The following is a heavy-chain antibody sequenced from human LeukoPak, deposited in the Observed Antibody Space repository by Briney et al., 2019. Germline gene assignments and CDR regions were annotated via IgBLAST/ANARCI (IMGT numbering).Heavy chain of an antibody. V-gene: IGHV1-69*06. CDR3: ARDHWGKPSGHDAFDI. J-gene: IGHJ3*02. CDR2: IIPIFGTA. D-gene: IGHD7-27*01. CDR1: GGTFSSYA. Sequence: SVKVSCKASGGTFSSYAISWVRQAPGQGLEWMGGIIPIFGTANYAQKFQGRVTITADKSTSTAYMELSSLRSEDTAVYYCARDHWGKPSGHDAFDIWGQGTMVTVSS.